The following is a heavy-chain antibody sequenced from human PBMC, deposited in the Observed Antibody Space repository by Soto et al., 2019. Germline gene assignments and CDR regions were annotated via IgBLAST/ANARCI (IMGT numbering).Heavy chain of an antibody. CDR2: IYYSRST. D-gene: IGHD3-22*01. CDR3: ARDDGRAYYYDSSGYLS. Sequence: SETLSLTCTVSGGSVSSGSYYWSWIRQPPGKGLEWIGYIYYSRSTNYNPSLKSRVTISVDTSKNQFSLKLSSVTAADTAVYYCARDDGRAYYYDSSGYLSWDQGTLVTVSS. CDR1: GGSVSSGSYY. V-gene: IGHV4-61*01. J-gene: IGHJ4*02.